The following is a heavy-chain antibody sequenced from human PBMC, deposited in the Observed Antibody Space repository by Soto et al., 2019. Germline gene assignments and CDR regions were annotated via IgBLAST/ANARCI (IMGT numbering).Heavy chain of an antibody. V-gene: IGHV4-30-2*01. CDR1: GGSISSGGYS. CDR2: IYHSGST. D-gene: IGHD1-26*01. J-gene: IGHJ4*02. CDR3: ARTPKWELPIFDY. Sequence: PSETLSLTCAVSGGSISSGGYSWSWIRQPPGKGLEWIGYIYHSGSTYYNPSLKSRVTISVDRSKNQFSLKLSSVTAADTAVYYCARTPKWELPIFDYWGQGTLVTVSS.